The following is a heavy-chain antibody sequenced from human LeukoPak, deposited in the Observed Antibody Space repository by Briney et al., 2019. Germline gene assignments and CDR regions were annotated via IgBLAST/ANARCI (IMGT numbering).Heavy chain of an antibody. CDR2: IYYSGST. J-gene: IGHJ5*02. CDR3: ARGYSSGWYVNWFDP. D-gene: IGHD6-19*01. Sequence: SETLSLTCTVSGGSISSYYWSWIRQPPGKGLEWIGYIYYSGSTNYNPSLKSRVTISVDTSKNQFSLKLSSVTAAATAVYYCARGYSSGWYVNWFDPWGQGTLVTVSS. CDR1: GGSISSYY. V-gene: IGHV4-59*01.